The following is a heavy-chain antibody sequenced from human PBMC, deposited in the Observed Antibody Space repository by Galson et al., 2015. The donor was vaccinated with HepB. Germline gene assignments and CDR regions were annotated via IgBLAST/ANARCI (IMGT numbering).Heavy chain of an antibody. J-gene: IGHJ4*02. D-gene: IGHD3-10*01. V-gene: IGHV3-23*01. Sequence: SLRLSCAACGFTFTSYGMSWVRQAPGKGLECVSAISRGGDTSDYADSVKGRFTVSRDSSTNTLYLLMNSLRAEDTAVYFCAKGGRSYLSDDVFYPGFDDWGQGTLVTVSS. CDR3: AKGGRSYLSDDVFYPGFDD. CDR1: GFTFTSYG. CDR2: ISRGGDTS.